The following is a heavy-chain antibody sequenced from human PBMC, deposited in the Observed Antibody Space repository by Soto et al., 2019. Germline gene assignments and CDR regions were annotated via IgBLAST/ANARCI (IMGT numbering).Heavy chain of an antibody. CDR2: ISGYNGNT. J-gene: IGHJ3*02. D-gene: IGHD4-17*01. V-gene: IGHV1-18*01. Sequence: GASVKVSCKASGYTFSSYGISWVRQAPGQGLEWMGWISGYNGNTYYAQKFQDRVTITADKSTNTAYMELRSLFSEDTAVYYCARGHEYGGNSDAFDIWGQGTVVTVSS. CDR1: GYTFSSYG. CDR3: ARGHEYGGNSDAFDI.